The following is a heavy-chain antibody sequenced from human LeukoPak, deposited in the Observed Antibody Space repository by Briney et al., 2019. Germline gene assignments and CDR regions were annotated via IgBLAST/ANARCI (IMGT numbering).Heavy chain of an antibody. Sequence: GGSLRLSCAASGFTFDDYAMHWVRQAPGKGLEWVSGISWNNDIMGYADSVKGRFTISRDNAKNSLYLQMNSLRAEDTAVYYCAELGITMIGGVWGKGTTVTISS. J-gene: IGHJ6*04. CDR1: GFTFDDYA. D-gene: IGHD3-10*02. CDR2: ISWNNDIM. V-gene: IGHV3-9*01. CDR3: AELGITMIGGV.